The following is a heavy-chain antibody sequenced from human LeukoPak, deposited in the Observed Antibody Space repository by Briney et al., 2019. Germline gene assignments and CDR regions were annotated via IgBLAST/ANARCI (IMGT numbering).Heavy chain of an antibody. CDR2: IGGSGVNT. CDR3: AKGMSGSNPYNWFDP. D-gene: IGHD1-26*01. V-gene: IGHV3-23*01. J-gene: IGHJ5*02. CDR1: GYSISSGYY. Sequence: PSETLSLTCAVSGYSISSGYYWGWIRQPPGKGLEWVSVIGGSGVNTYYADSVKGRFTISRDNSKNTLFLQMNSLRAEDSAVYYCAKGMSGSNPYNWFDPWGQGTLVTVSS.